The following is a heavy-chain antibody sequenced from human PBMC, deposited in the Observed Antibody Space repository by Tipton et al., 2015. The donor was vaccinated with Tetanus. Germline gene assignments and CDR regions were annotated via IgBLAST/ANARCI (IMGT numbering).Heavy chain of an antibody. V-gene: IGHV3-33*01. Sequence: SLRLSCAASGFTFSSYGMHWVRQAPGKGLEWVAVIWYDGSNKYYADSVKGRFTISRDNSKNTLYLQMNSLRAEDTAVYYCAREWEYSSGWYDYWGQGTLVTVSS. D-gene: IGHD6-19*01. CDR3: AREWEYSSGWYDY. CDR1: GFTFSSYG. CDR2: IWYDGSNK. J-gene: IGHJ4*02.